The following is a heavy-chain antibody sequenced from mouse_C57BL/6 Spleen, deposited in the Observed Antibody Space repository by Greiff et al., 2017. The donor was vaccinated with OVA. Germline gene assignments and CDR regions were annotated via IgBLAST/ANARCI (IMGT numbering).Heavy chain of an antibody. V-gene: IGHV1-55*01. CDR2: IYPGSGST. CDR3: ATRMSYYSTPSFDY. CDR1: GYTFTSYW. D-gene: IGHD2-5*01. J-gene: IGHJ2*01. Sequence: VQLQQPGAELVKPGASVKMSCKASGYTFTSYWITWVKQRPGQGLEWIGVIYPGSGSTNYNEKFKSKATLTVDTSSSTAYMQLSSLTSEDSAVYYGATRMSYYSTPSFDYWGQGTTLTVSA.